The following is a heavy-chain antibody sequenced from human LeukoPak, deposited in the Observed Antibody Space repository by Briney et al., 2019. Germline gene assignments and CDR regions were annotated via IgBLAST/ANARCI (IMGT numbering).Heavy chain of an antibody. CDR2: IDHSGST. J-gene: IGHJ4*02. D-gene: IGHD4-17*01. CDR1: GGSFSGYY. CDR3: ASTTVTTGSDY. Sequence: SETLSLTCAVYGGSFSGYYWSWIRQPPGKGLEWIGEIDHSGSTNYNPSLKSRVTISVDTSKNQFSLKLSSVTAADTAVYYCASTTVTTGSDYWGQGTLVTVSS. V-gene: IGHV4-34*01.